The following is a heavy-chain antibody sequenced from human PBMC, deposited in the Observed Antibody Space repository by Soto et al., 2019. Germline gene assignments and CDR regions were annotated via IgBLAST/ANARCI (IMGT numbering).Heavy chain of an antibody. V-gene: IGHV3-11*06. J-gene: IGHJ5*02. D-gene: IGHD3-16*01. CDR1: GFTFSDYY. CDR3: ARLYRLNWFDP. CDR2: ISSSSSYT. Sequence: GGSLRLSCAASGFTFSDYYMSWIRQAPGKGLEWVSYISSSSSYTNYADSVKGRFTISRDNAKNSLYLQMNSLRAEDTAVYYCARLYRLNWFDPWGQGTLVTVSS.